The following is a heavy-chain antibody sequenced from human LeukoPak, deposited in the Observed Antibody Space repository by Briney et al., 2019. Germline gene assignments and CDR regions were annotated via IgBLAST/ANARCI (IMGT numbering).Heavy chain of an antibody. CDR3: ARDEGGGGY. J-gene: IGHJ4*02. D-gene: IGHD3-10*01. CDR2: IYHSGST. V-gene: IGHV4-30-2*01. Sequence: SQTLSLTCAVSGGSISSGGYSWSWIRQPPGKGLEWIGYIYHSGSTYYNPSLKSRVTISVDRSKNQFSLKLSSVTAADTAVYYCARDEGGGGYWGQGTLVTVSS. CDR1: GGSISSGGYS.